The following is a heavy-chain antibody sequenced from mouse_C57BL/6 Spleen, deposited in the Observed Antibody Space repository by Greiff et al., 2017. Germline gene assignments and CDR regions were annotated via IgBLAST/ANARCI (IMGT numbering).Heavy chain of an antibody. D-gene: IGHD2-5*01. CDR1: GFSLTSYG. Sequence: QVHVKQSGPGLVQPSQSLSITCTVSGFSLTSYGVHWVRQSPGKGLEWLGVIWSGGSTDYTAAFISRMSISKINSKSQVFFKMNSLQANDTAINYCARRGVTTHYYAIDYWGQGTSVTVSS. CDR3: ARRGVTTHYYAIDY. CDR2: IWSGGST. V-gene: IGHV2-2*02. J-gene: IGHJ4*01.